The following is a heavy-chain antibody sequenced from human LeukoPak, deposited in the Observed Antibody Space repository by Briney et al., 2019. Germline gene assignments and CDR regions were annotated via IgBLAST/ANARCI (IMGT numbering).Heavy chain of an antibody. V-gene: IGHV2-5*02. CDR2: IYWDDDK. CDR3: AHIKAVRSGYSLPPDY. Sequence: SGPTLVNPTQTLTLTCTFSGFSLSTSGVGVGRIRQPPGKALEWLALIYWDDDKRYSPSLKSRLTITKDTSKNQVVLTMTNMDPVDTATYYCAHIKAVRSGYSLPPDYWGQGTLVTVSS. CDR1: GFSLSTSGVG. D-gene: IGHD3-3*01. J-gene: IGHJ4*02.